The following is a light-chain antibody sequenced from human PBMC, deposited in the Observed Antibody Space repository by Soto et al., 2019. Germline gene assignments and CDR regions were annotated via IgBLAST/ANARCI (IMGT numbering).Light chain of an antibody. J-gene: IGLJ1*01. Sequence: QSVLTQPASVSGSPGQSITISCSGIGTDVATSNFVSWYQHRPGKAPRLILYDVSHRPSGVSDRFSGSKSGDTASLTISGLQLEDEADYYCTSYRRGPLYVFGTGTKVTVL. CDR2: DVS. CDR3: TSYRRGPLYV. V-gene: IGLV2-14*03. CDR1: GTDVATSNF.